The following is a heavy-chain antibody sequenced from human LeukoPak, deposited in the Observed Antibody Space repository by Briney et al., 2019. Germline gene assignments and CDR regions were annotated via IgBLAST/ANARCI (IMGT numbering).Heavy chain of an antibody. Sequence: SETLSLTCTVSGGSISSGDYYWIWMPQPQGKGLEWIGYIYYSGSTYYNPSLKSRVTISVDTSKNQFSLKLSSVTAADRGVYYCARDRGYCSGDICNNWFDPWGQGTLVSVS. V-gene: IGHV4-30-4*01. J-gene: IGHJ5*02. D-gene: IGHD2-15*01. CDR2: IYYSGST. CDR3: ARDRGYCSGDICNNWFDP. CDR1: GGSISSGDYY.